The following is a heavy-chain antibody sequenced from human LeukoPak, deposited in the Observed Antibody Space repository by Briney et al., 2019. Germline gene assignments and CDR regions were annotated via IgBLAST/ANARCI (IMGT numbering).Heavy chain of an antibody. CDR1: GFTFSSYA. J-gene: IGHJ3*01. D-gene: IGHD3-16*01. V-gene: IGHV3-30-3*01. Sequence: GRSLRLSCAASGFTFSSYAMHWVRQAPGKGLEWVAVISYDGSNKYYADSVKGRFTISRDNSKNTLYLQMNSLRAEDTAVYYCARLWSPWGQGTMVTVSS. CDR2: ISYDGSNK. CDR3: ARLWSP.